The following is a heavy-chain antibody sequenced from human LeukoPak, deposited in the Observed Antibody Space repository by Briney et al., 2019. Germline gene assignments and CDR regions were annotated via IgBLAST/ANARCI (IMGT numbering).Heavy chain of an antibody. CDR1: GYTFTSYG. CDR2: ISAYNGNT. Sequence: ASVKVTCKASGYTFTSYGISWVRQAPGQGLEWMGWISAYNGNTNYAQKLQGRVTMTTDTSTSTAYMELRSLRSDDTAVYYCATGYCSSTSCYNFDYWGQGTLVTVSS. CDR3: ATGYCSSTSCYNFDY. D-gene: IGHD2-2*02. V-gene: IGHV1-18*01. J-gene: IGHJ4*02.